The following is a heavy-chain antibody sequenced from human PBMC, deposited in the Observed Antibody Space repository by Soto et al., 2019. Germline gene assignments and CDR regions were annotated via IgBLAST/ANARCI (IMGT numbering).Heavy chain of an antibody. CDR1: GFTFSSYG. D-gene: IGHD6-19*01. V-gene: IGHV3-33*01. CDR3: ARSGAVAGTDLHYFDY. J-gene: IGHJ4*02. Sequence: QLGGSLRLSCAASGFTFSSYGMHWVRQAPGKGLEWVAVIWYDGSNKYYADSVKGRFTISRDNSKNTLYLQMNSLRAEDTAVYYCARSGAVAGTDLHYFDYWGQGTLVTVSS. CDR2: IWYDGSNK.